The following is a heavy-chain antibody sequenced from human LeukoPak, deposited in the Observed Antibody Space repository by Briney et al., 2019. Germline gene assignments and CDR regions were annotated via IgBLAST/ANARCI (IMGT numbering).Heavy chain of an antibody. V-gene: IGHV3-23*01. CDR3: ARSGYGSRWHFFDH. Sequence: GGSLRLSCAASGFPFNNSAMSWVRQAPGQGLEWVSAVSGSGSSKFYADSVKGRFIISRDNSKNSLYLQMNSLRDEDTAVYYCARSGYGSRWHFFDHWGQGTLVTVSS. D-gene: IGHD6-13*01. CDR1: GFPFNNSA. J-gene: IGHJ4*02. CDR2: VSGSGSSK.